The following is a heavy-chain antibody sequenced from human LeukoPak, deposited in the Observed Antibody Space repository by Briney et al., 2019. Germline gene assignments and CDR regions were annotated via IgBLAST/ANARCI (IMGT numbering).Heavy chain of an antibody. CDR2: IYSGGST. J-gene: IGHJ6*02. V-gene: IGHV3-53*01. CDR3: ARDTVTTFRFRDYQHDCMDV. D-gene: IGHD4-17*01. Sequence: GGSLRLSCAASGFTDSSNYMSWVRQAPGKGLEWVSVIYSGGSTYYADSVKGRFTISRDNSKTALYLQMHSQRAEDRAVYYCARDTVTTFRFRDYQHDCMDVWGQGTTVTVSS. CDR1: GFTDSSNY.